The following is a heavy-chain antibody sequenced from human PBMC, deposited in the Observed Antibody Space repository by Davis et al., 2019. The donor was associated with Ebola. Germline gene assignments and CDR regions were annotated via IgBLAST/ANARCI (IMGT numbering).Heavy chain of an antibody. CDR1: GFTFSSYS. Sequence: GESLKISCAASGFTFSSYSMNWVRQAPGKGLEWVSSISSSSSYIYYADSVKGRFTISRDNAKNSLYLQMNSLRAEDTAVYYCAKAYGWIVAAKGTFDYWGQGTLVTVSS. CDR3: AKAYGWIVAAKGTFDY. D-gene: IGHD6-25*01. CDR2: ISSSSSYI. J-gene: IGHJ4*02. V-gene: IGHV3-21*04.